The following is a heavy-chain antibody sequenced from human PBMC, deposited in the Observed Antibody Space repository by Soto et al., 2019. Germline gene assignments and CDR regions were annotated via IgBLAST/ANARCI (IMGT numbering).Heavy chain of an antibody. Sequence: SVKVSCKASGFTFTSSAVQWVRQARGQRLEWIGWIVVDSGNTNYAQKFQERVTITRDMSTSTAYMELSSLRSEDTAVYYCAALDSSGYYYEAFDIWGQGTMVTVSS. CDR2: IVVDSGNT. J-gene: IGHJ3*02. CDR3: AALDSSGYYYEAFDI. V-gene: IGHV1-58*01. D-gene: IGHD3-22*01. CDR1: GFTFTSSA.